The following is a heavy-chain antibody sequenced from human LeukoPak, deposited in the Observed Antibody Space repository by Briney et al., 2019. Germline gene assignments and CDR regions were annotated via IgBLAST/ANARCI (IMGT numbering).Heavy chain of an antibody. J-gene: IGHJ5*02. CDR2: IYYSGST. V-gene: IGHV4-30-4*01. D-gene: IGHD3-10*01. Sequence: SETLSLTCTVSGDSISSGDYYWRWIRQPPGRGLEWIGYIYYSGSTYYNPSLKSRVTISVDTSKNQFSLKLSSVTAADTAVYYCARGPFYGSGSYGWFDPWGQGTLVTVSS. CDR3: ARGPFYGSGSYGWFDP. CDR1: GDSISSGDYY.